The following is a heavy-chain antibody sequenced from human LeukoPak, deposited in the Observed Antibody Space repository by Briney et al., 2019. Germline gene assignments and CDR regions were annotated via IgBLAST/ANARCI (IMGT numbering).Heavy chain of an antibody. CDR2: ISGGGIST. D-gene: IGHD3-3*01. CDR3: AKDDSGYYKGVDY. J-gene: IGHJ4*02. CDR1: GFTFSSYA. V-gene: IGHV3-23*01. Sequence: GGSLRLSCAASGFTFSSYAMNWVRQAPGKGLDWVSAISGGGISTYYADSVKGRFTISRDNSKNMLYLQMNSLRAEDTGVYYCAKDDSGYYKGVDYWGQGTQVTVSS.